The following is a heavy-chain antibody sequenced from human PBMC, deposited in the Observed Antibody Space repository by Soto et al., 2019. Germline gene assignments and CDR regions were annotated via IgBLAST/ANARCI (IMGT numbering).Heavy chain of an antibody. CDR2: ISGSGGST. CDR1: GFTFSSYA. D-gene: IGHD1-26*01. J-gene: IGHJ4*02. CDR3: AKSAYSGSYYKRAHFDY. V-gene: IGHV3-23*01. Sequence: PGGSLRLSCAASGFTFSSYAMSWVRQAPGKGLEWVSAISGSGGSTYYADSVKGRFTISRDNSKNTLYPQMNSLRAEDTAVYYCAKSAYSGSYYKRAHFDYWGQGTLVTVSS.